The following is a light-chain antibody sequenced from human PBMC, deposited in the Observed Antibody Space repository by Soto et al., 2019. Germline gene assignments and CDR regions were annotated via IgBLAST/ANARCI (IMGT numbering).Light chain of an antibody. Sequence: EVVMTQSPATLSVSPGQRATLSCRASQSVSSNLAWYHQKPCQAPRLLIYDASTRATGIPARFSGSGSGTEFTLTISSLQSEDFAVYYCQQYNNWPPITFGQGTRLEIK. CDR3: QQYNNWPPIT. CDR2: DAS. V-gene: IGKV3-15*01. J-gene: IGKJ5*01. CDR1: QSVSSN.